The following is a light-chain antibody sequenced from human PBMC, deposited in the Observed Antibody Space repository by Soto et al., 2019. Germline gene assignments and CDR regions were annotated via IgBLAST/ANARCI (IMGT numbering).Light chain of an antibody. CDR3: QKRSNWPRT. CDR1: QSVSSY. Sequence: EVFLTQSPATLSLSRWETATLFLRASQSVSSYLAWYQQKPGQAPRLLIYDASNRATGIPARFSGSGSGTDFTLTISSLEPEDFAVYYCQKRSNWPRTFGQGTKVDIK. J-gene: IGKJ1*01. CDR2: DAS. V-gene: IGKV3-11*01.